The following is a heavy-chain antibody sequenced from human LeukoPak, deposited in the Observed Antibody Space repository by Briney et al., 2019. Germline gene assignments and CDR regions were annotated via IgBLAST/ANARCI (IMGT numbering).Heavy chain of an antibody. CDR2: MNTNSGGT. CDR1: GYTFTGHY. V-gene: IGHV1-2*02. J-gene: IGHJ3*02. D-gene: IGHD6-19*01. Sequence: ASVEVSCKASGYTFTGHYMHWVRQAPGHGLEWMGWMNTNSGGTKFAQRFQGRVTMTRDTSISAAYMELSRLTFDDTAVYYCARPRTSGWIHDVYDIWGQGTLVTVPS. CDR3: ARPRTSGWIHDVYDI.